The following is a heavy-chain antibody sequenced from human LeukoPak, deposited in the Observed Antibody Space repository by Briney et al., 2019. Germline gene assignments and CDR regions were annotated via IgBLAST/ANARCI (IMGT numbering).Heavy chain of an antibody. CDR2: MNPNSGNT. J-gene: IGHJ3*02. V-gene: IGHV1-8*03. Sequence: GASVKVSCKASGYTFTSYDINWVRQATGQGLEWTGWMNPNSGNTGYAQKFQGRVTITRNTSISTAYMELSSLRSEDTAVYYCARGRGYKRAFDIWGQGTMFTVSS. D-gene: IGHD5-24*01. CDR1: GYTFTSYD. CDR3: ARGRGYKRAFDI.